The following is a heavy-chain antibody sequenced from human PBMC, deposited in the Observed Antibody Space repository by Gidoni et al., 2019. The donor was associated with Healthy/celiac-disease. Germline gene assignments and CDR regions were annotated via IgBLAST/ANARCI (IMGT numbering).Heavy chain of an antibody. Sequence: QVQLVQSGAEVKKPGSSVKVTCKASGGTFSSYAISWVRQAPGQGLEWMGGIIPIFGTANYAQKFQCRVTITADESTSTAYMELSSLRSEDTAVYYCARRGPLGYCSGGSCYSQFDYWGQGTLVTVSS. CDR2: IIPIFGTA. J-gene: IGHJ4*02. D-gene: IGHD2-15*01. CDR3: ARRGPLGYCSGGSCYSQFDY. V-gene: IGHV1-69*01. CDR1: GGTFSSYA.